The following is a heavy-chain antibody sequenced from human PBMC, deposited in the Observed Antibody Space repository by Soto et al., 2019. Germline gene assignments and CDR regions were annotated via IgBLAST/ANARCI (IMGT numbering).Heavy chain of an antibody. D-gene: IGHD3-16*01. J-gene: IGHJ3*02. CDR1: GLTFNNYW. CDR3: ARELVLGLKSAFDM. V-gene: IGHV3-7*04. CDR2: IKGDGSEK. Sequence: EVQLLEAGGGLVQPGGSLRLSCAASGLTFNNYWMSWVRQAPGKGLEWVANIKGDGSEKSYGESVKGRFTISRDNAKNSLYLHMNSLMDEDTAVYFCARELVLGLKSAFDMWGQGTLVTVSS.